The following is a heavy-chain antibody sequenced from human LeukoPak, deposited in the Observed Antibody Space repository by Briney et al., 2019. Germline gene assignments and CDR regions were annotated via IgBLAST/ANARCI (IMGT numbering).Heavy chain of an antibody. D-gene: IGHD3-22*01. CDR1: GYTFTSYG. CDR2: ISAYNGNT. Sequence: ASVKVSCKASGYTFTSYGISWVRQAPGQGLEWMGWISAYNGNTNYAQKLQGRVTMTTDTSTSTAYMELRSLRSDDTAVYYCARLDYYDSSGYYQNWFDPWGQGTLVTVSS. V-gene: IGHV1-18*01. CDR3: ARLDYYDSSGYYQNWFDP. J-gene: IGHJ5*02.